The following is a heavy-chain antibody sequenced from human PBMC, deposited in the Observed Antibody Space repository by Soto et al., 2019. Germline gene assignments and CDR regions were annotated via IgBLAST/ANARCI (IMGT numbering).Heavy chain of an antibody. J-gene: IGHJ4*02. D-gene: IGHD3-9*01. CDR3: AKGSTYDILTGALGY. Sequence: SLRLSCAAAGFTLDDYAMHWVRQAPGKGLEWVSGISWNSGSIGYADSVKGRFTISRDNAKNSLYLQMNSLRAEDTALYYCAKGSTYDILTGALGYWGQGTLVTVSS. CDR2: ISWNSGSI. V-gene: IGHV3-9*01. CDR1: GFTLDDYA.